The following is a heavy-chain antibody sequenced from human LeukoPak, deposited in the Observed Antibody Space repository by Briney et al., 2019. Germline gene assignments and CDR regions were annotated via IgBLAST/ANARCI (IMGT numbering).Heavy chain of an antibody. D-gene: IGHD6-19*01. CDR3: ARAAYNSGPDY. CDR2: ISGSRGNT. J-gene: IGHJ4*02. V-gene: IGHV3-23*01. CDR1: GFTFNTYA. Sequence: GGSLRLSCATSGFTFNTYAMSWVRQAPGKGLEWVSAISGSRGNTYYADSVKGRFTISRDNAKNTLYLQMSSLRAEDTAIYYCARAAYNSGPDYWGQGTLVTVSS.